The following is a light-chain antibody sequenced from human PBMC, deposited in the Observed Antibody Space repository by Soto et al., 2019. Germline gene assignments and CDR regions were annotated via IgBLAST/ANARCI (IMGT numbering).Light chain of an antibody. CDR1: SSDVGGYNY. J-gene: IGLJ2*01. V-gene: IGLV2-14*03. Sequence: QSALTQPASVSGSPGQSITISCTGTSSDVGGYNYVAWYQHHPGKAPKVMIYDVSNRPSGVSNRFSGSKSGNTASLTISGLQAEDEADYYCRSYTSTSTLVIFGGGTKLTVL. CDR3: RSYTSTSTLVI. CDR2: DVS.